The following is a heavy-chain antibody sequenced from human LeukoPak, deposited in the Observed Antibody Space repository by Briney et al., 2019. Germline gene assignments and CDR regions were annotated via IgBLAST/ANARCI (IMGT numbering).Heavy chain of an antibody. CDR1: GFTFSTHW. Sequence: GGSLRLSCAASGFTFSTHWMRWVRQAPGKGLEWVASIKQDGSEKNYVDSVKGRFTISRDNAKTSLYLQMNSLRAEDTAVYYCAREALTSGYYDYWGQGTLVTVSS. V-gene: IGHV3-7*01. CDR3: AREALTSGYYDY. J-gene: IGHJ4*02. CDR2: IKQDGSEK. D-gene: IGHD3-22*01.